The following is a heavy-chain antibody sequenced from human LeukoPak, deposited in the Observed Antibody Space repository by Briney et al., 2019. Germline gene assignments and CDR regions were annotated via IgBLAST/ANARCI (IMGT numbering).Heavy chain of an antibody. V-gene: IGHV1-18*01. CDR1: GYTFTSYG. Sequence: ASVKVSCKASGYTFTSYGISWVRQAPGQGLEWMGWISAYNGNTNYAQKLQGRVTMTTDTSTSTAYMELRSLRSDDTAVYYCAKDLYTSYYDSSGYYSGTAFDIWGQGTMVTVSS. D-gene: IGHD3-22*01. CDR2: ISAYNGNT. J-gene: IGHJ3*02. CDR3: AKDLYTSYYDSSGYYSGTAFDI.